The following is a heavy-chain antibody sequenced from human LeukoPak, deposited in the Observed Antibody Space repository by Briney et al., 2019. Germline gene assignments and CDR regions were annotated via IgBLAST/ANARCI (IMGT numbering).Heavy chain of an antibody. CDR2: INHSGST. J-gene: IGHJ5*02. Sequence: PSETLSLTCAVYGGSFSGYYWSWIRQPPGKGLEWIGQINHSGSTNYNPSLKSRVTISVDTSKNQFSLKLSSVTAADTAVYYCATRAETGITGTTHHNWFDPWGQGTLVTVSS. V-gene: IGHV4-34*01. CDR3: ATRAETGITGTTHHNWFDP. D-gene: IGHD1-7*01. CDR1: GGSFSGYY.